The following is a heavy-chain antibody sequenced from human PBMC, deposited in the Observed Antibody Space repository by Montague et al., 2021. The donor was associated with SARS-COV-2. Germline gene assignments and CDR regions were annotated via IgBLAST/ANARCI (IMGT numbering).Heavy chain of an antibody. Sequence: TLSLTCTVSGGSISTSGYYWSWIRQHPGKGLEWIGYISYSGSTYYNPSLKSRLTISVDTSENQFSLRLTSVTATDTAVYYCARASYTSSWYWILDYWGQGTMVTVSS. J-gene: IGHJ4*02. D-gene: IGHD6-13*01. CDR3: ARASYTSSWYWILDY. V-gene: IGHV4-31*03. CDR2: ISYSGST. CDR1: GGSISTSGYY.